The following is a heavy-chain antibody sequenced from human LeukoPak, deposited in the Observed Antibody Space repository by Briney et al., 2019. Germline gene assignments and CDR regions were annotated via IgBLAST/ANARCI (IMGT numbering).Heavy chain of an antibody. D-gene: IGHD2-2*01. CDR2: IIPIFGTT. V-gene: IGHV1-69*05. CDR3: ARGDVVVLPSASDAFDM. CDR1: GGTFSSYA. Sequence: SVNVSCKASGGTFSSYAVSWVRQAPGQGLEWMGSIIPIFGTTNYAQKFQGRVAITTDGSTITAYMELSSLRSEDTAVYYCARGDVVVLPSASDAFDMWGQGTMVTVSS. J-gene: IGHJ3*02.